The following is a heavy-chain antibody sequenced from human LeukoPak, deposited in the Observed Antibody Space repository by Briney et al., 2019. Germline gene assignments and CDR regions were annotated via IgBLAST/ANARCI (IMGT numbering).Heavy chain of an antibody. CDR3: ASSGLQEMATITNDAFDI. CDR2: IIPILGIA. Sequence: ASVKVSCKASGGTFSSYAISWVRQAPGQGLEWMGRIIPILGIANYAQKFQGRVTITADKSTGTAYMELSSLRSEDTAVYYCASSGLQEMATITNDAFDIWGQGTMVTVSS. D-gene: IGHD5-24*01. J-gene: IGHJ3*02. CDR1: GGTFSSYA. V-gene: IGHV1-69*04.